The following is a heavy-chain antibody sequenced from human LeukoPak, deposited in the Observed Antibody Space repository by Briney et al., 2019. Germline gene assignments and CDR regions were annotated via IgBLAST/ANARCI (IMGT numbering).Heavy chain of an antibody. CDR2: ISSSSSYI. CDR3: ARVRLGAAAGTSR. CDR1: GFTFSSFN. D-gene: IGHD6-13*01. J-gene: IGHJ4*02. V-gene: IGHV3-21*01. Sequence: PGGSLRLSCAASGFTFSSFNMNWVRQAPGKGLEWVSSISSSSSYIYYTDSVKGRFTISRDNAKNSLYLQMNSLRADDTAIYYCARVRLGAAAGTSRWGQGTLVTVSS.